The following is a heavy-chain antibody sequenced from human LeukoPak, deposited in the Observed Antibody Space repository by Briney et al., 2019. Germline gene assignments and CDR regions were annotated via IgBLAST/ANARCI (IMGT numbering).Heavy chain of an antibody. J-gene: IGHJ6*02. Sequence: GGSLRLSCEASGFTFSNYGLHWVRQVPGKGLEWVAVIWYGGGNLYYADSVKGRFTISRDDSKNTLYLQMNSLRAEDTAVYYCARVGGYDTSGMYYYYYAMDVWGQGTTVTVSS. CDR1: GFTFSNYG. V-gene: IGHV3-33*01. CDR2: IWYGGGNL. CDR3: ARVGGYDTSGMYYYYYAMDV. D-gene: IGHD3-22*01.